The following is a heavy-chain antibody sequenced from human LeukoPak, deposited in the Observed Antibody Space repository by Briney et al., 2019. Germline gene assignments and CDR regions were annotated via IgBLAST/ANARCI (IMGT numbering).Heavy chain of an antibody. V-gene: IGHV4-34*01. D-gene: IGHD6-19*01. CDR2: INHSGST. J-gene: IGHJ4*02. CDR1: GGSFSGYY. CDR3: ERGRHIAVNFDY. Sequence: PSETLSLTCAVYGGSFSGYYWSWIRQPPGKGLEWIGEINHSGSTNYNPSLKSRVTISVDTSKNQFYLKLSSVTGADTAVYYCERGRHIAVNFDYWGQGNLVTVSS.